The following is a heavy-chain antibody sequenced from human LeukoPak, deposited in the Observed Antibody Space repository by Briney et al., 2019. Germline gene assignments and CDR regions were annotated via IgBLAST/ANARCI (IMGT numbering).Heavy chain of an antibody. CDR1: GYTFTGYY. V-gene: IGHV1-2*02. CDR2: INPNSGGT. Sequence: ASVKVSCKASGYTFTGYYMHWVRQAPGQGREWMGWINPNSGGTNYAQKFQGRVTMTRDTSISTAYMELSRLRSDDTAVYYCARVEDWNYWFDPWGQGTLVTVSS. D-gene: IGHD1-7*01. CDR3: ARVEDWNYWFDP. J-gene: IGHJ5*02.